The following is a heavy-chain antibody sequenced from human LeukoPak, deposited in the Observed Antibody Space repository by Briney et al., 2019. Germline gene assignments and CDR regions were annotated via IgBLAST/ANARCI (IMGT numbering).Heavy chain of an antibody. CDR1: GGSISSSSYY. Sequence: PSETLSLTCTVSGGSISSSSYYWSWIRQPPGKGLEWIGYIYYSGSTNYNPSLKSRVTISVDTSKNQFSLKLSSVTAADTAVYYCARVGDTYYDFWSGYYSHRKYYFDYWGQGTLVTVSS. CDR2: IYYSGST. CDR3: ARVGDTYYDFWSGYYSHRKYYFDY. D-gene: IGHD3-3*01. V-gene: IGHV4-61*01. J-gene: IGHJ4*02.